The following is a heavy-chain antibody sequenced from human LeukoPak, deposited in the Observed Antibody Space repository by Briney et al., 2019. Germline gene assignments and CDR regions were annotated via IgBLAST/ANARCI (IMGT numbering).Heavy chain of an antibody. CDR3: ARGARKGDDYGGFFDY. Sequence: GGSLRLSCAASGFTFSNYAMHWVRQAPGKGLEWVAVISNDGSKKDYADSVKGRFTISRDNSKNTLYLQMNSLRAEDTAVYYCARGARKGDDYGGFFDYWGQGTLVTVSS. D-gene: IGHD4-17*01. CDR1: GFTFSNYA. J-gene: IGHJ4*02. CDR2: ISNDGSKK. V-gene: IGHV3-30*04.